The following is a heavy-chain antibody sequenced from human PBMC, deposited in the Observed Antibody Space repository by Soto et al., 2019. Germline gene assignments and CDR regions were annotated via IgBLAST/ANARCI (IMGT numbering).Heavy chain of an antibody. V-gene: IGHV3-7*01. CDR2: IKQDGSEK. J-gene: IGHJ4*02. CDR3: AREYYDYIWGSYRFFDY. Sequence: EVQLVESGGGLVQPGGSLRLSCAASEFTFSSYWMSWVRQAPGKGLEWVANIKQDGSEKYYVDSVKGRFTISRDNAKNSLYLQMNSLRAEDTAVYYCAREYYDYIWGSYRFFDYWGQGTLVTVSS. CDR1: EFTFSSYW. D-gene: IGHD3-16*02.